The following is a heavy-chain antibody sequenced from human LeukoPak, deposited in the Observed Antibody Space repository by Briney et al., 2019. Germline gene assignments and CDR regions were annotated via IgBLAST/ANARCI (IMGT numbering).Heavy chain of an antibody. CDR2: INHNGST. V-gene: IGHV4-34*01. D-gene: IGHD3-16*02. CDR1: GGSFNGYY. J-gene: IGHJ4*02. CDR3: ARGVKITFGGVIAPVSHPFDY. Sequence: SETLSLTCAVYGGSFNGYYWSWIRQPPGKGLEWIGEINHNGSTNYNPSLKSRVTISVDTSKNQFSLKLSSVTAADTAVYYCARGVKITFGGVIAPVSHPFDYWGQGTLVTVSS.